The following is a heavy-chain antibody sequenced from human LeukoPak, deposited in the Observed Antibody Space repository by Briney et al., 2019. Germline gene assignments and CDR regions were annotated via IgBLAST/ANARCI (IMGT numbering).Heavy chain of an antibody. Sequence: ASVKVSCKASGYTFTGYYMHWVRQAPGQGLEWMGWINPNSGGTNYAQKFQGRVTMTRDTSISTAYMELSRLRSDDTAVYYCARGDWNNGQDAFDIWGQGTMVTVSS. D-gene: IGHD1/OR15-1a*01. CDR1: GYTFTGYY. J-gene: IGHJ3*02. V-gene: IGHV1-2*02. CDR2: INPNSGGT. CDR3: ARGDWNNGQDAFDI.